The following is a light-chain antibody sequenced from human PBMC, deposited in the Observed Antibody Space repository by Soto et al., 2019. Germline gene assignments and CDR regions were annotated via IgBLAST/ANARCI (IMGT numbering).Light chain of an antibody. CDR3: AAWDDSLNGVV. Sequence: QSVLTQPPSASGTPGQRVTISCSGSSSNIGRNAVIWYQHLPGTAPKLLIDKKNQRPSGVPDRFSGSKTGTSASLAISGLQSEDAADYYCAAWDDSLNGVVFGGGTKLTVL. CDR1: SSNIGRNA. J-gene: IGLJ2*01. V-gene: IGLV1-44*01. CDR2: KKN.